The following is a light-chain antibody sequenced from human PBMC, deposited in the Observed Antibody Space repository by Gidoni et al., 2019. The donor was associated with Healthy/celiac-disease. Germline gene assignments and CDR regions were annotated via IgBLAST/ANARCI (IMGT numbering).Light chain of an antibody. Sequence: DIQMTQSPSSLSASVGDRVTITCQASQDISNYLNWYQQKPGKAPKLLIYYASNLETGVPSRFSGSGSGTDFTFTISSLQPEDIATYYCQQYDNLLLTFXPXTKVDIK. CDR2: YAS. J-gene: IGKJ3*01. CDR3: QQYDNLLLT. V-gene: IGKV1-33*01. CDR1: QDISNY.